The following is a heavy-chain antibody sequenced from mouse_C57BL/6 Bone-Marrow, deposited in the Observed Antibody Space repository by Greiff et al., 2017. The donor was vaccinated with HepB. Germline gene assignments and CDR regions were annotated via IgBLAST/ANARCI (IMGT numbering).Heavy chain of an antibody. CDR2: IDPENGDT. D-gene: IGHD1-1*01. J-gene: IGHJ1*03. Sequence: VQLQQSGAELVRPGASVKLSCTASGFNIKDDYMHWVKQRPEQGLEWIGWIDPENGDTEYASKFQGKATITADTSSNTAYLQLSSLTSEDTAVYYCTTPPYYGRSYRYFDVWGTGTTVTVSS. CDR3: TTPPYYGRSYRYFDV. V-gene: IGHV14-4*01. CDR1: GFNIKDDY.